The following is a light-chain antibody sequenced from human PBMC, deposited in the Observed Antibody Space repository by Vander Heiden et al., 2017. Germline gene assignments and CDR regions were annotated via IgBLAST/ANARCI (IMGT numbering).Light chain of an antibody. Sequence: QSLLTQPPSSSGTPGQRVTLSCSGSTSHIGSNFVYGCQQLPGTAPKRLIYMTNQRPSGVPDRFSGSKSGTSASLAISGLRSEDEADYYCAAWDDSLSGLVFGIGTKVTVL. J-gene: IGLJ1*01. CDR3: AAWDDSLSGLV. CDR1: TSHIGSNF. V-gene: IGLV1-47*01. CDR2: MTN.